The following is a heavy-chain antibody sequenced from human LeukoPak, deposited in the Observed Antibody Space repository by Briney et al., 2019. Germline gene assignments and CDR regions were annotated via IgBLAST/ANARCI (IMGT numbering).Heavy chain of an antibody. Sequence: ASVKVSCKASGYTFTSYDINWVRQATGQGLEWMGWMNPNSGNTGYAQKFQGRVTITRNTSISTAYMELSSLRSEDTAVYYCARARYCSSTSCPPYDWFDSWGQGALVTVSS. CDR1: GYTFTSYD. CDR2: MNPNSGNT. V-gene: IGHV1-8*03. D-gene: IGHD2-2*01. CDR3: ARARYCSSTSCPPYDWFDS. J-gene: IGHJ5*01.